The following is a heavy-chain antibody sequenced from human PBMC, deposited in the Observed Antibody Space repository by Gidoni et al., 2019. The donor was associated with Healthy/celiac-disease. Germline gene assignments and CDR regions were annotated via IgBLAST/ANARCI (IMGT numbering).Heavy chain of an antibody. CDR3: AKVTFYGSGKGGY. Sequence: EVQLLESGGGLVQPGGSLRLSCAASGFTFSSYAMSWVRQAPGKGLEWVSAISGSGGSTYYADSVKSRFTISRDNSKNTLYLQMNSLRAEDTAVYYCAKVTFYGSGKGGYWGQGTLVTVSS. CDR2: ISGSGGST. J-gene: IGHJ4*02. D-gene: IGHD3-10*01. CDR1: GFTFSSYA. V-gene: IGHV3-23*01.